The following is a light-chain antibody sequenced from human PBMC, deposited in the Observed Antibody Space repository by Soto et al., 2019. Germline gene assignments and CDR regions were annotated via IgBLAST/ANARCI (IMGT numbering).Light chain of an antibody. V-gene: IGKV1D-12*01. CDR2: ATS. J-gene: IGKJ4*01. CDR1: QGINSR. CDR3: QQTHSFPLT. Sequence: DIPMTQSPSSVSASVGDRVTITCRASQGINSRLGWYQQKPGKAPKLLIYATSNLQNGVPSRFSGSGSGTDFTLSISSLQPEDFATYFCQQTHSFPLTFGGGTKVEI.